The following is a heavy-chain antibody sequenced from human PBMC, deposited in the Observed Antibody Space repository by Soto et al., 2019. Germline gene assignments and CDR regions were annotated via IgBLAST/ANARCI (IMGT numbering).Heavy chain of an antibody. D-gene: IGHD3-22*01. CDR3: ARDWTRPIGGDSSGYYGYFYYYGMDV. CDR2: IYTSGNT. Sequence: SETLSLTCTVSGGSISSYYWIWIRQPAGKGLEWIGRIYTSGNTNYNPSLKSRVTMSVDTSKNQLYLKLSSVTAADTAVYYCARDWTRPIGGDSSGYYGYFYYYGMDVWGQGTTVTVSS. J-gene: IGHJ6*02. V-gene: IGHV4-4*07. CDR1: GGSISSYY.